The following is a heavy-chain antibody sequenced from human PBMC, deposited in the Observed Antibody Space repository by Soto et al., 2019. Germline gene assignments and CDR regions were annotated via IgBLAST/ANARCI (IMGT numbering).Heavy chain of an antibody. CDR2: INAGNGNT. D-gene: IGHD2-2*01. Sequence: QVQLVQSGAEVKKPGASVKFSCKASGYTFTSYAMHWVRQAPGQRLEWMGWINAGNGNTKYSQKFQGRVTITRDTSASTAYMELSSLRSEDTAVYYCARDGRQLGAFDIWGQGTMVTVSS. CDR3: ARDGRQLGAFDI. J-gene: IGHJ3*02. CDR1: GYTFTSYA. V-gene: IGHV1-3*01.